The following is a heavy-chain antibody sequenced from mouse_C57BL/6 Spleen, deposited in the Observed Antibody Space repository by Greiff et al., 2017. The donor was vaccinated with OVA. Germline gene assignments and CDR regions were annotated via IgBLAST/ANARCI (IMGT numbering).Heavy chain of an antibody. V-gene: IGHV1-64*01. J-gene: IGHJ3*01. CDR1: GYTFTSYW. D-gene: IGHD1-1*01. Sequence: QVQLKQPGAELVKPGASVKLSCKASGYTFTSYWMHWVKQRPGQGLEWIGMIHPNSGSTNYNEKFKSKATLTVDKSSSTAYMQLSSLTSEDSAVYYCARSTDGSEFAYWGQGTLVTVSA. CDR2: IHPNSGST. CDR3: ARSTDGSEFAY.